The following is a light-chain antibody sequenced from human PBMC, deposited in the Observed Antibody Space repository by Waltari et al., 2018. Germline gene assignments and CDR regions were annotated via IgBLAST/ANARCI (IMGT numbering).Light chain of an antibody. CDR1: QSISDN. CDR2: GAS. V-gene: IGKV3-15*01. J-gene: IGKJ5*01. Sequence: VMTQSPATLSVSPGERATLSCRASQSISDNLAWYQQKRGQAPRLLIYGASTRATGIPARFTGSGSGTDCTLTISSLQSEDSAVYYCQQYNRWPPITFGQGTRLEI. CDR3: QQYNRWPPIT.